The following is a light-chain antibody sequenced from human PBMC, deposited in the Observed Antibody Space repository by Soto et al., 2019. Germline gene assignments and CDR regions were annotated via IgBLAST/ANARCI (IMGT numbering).Light chain of an antibody. J-gene: IGLJ1*01. CDR1: SSDVGGYNY. V-gene: IGLV2-14*01. Sequence: QAVLTRTASVSGSPVQSITISCTGTSSDVGGYNYVSLYQQHPGKAPKLMIYEVSNRPSGVSNRFSGSKSGNTASLTISGLQAEDEADYYCSSYTSSSTLVFGTGTKVTVL. CDR3: SSYTSSSTLV. CDR2: EVS.